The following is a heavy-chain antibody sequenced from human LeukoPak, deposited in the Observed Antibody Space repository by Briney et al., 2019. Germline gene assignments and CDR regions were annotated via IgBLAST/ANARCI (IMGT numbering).Heavy chain of an antibody. CDR2: IYHSGST. V-gene: IGHV4-4*02. CDR1: GGSISSSNW. J-gene: IGHJ4*02. D-gene: IGHD6-19*01. CDR3: ARGGLYSSGWYGGDFDY. Sequence: PSETLPLTCAVSGGSISSSNWWSWVRQPPGKGLEWIGEIYHSGSTNYNPSLKSRVTISVDKSKNQFSLKLSSVTAADTAVYYCARGGLYSSGWYGGDFDYWGQGTLVTVSS.